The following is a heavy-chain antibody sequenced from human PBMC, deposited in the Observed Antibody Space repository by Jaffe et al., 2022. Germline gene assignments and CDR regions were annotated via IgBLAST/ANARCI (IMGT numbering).Heavy chain of an antibody. Sequence: EVQLVESGGGLVKPGGSLRLSCAASGFTFSNAWMSWVRQAPGKGLEWVGRIKSKTDGGTTDYAAPVKGRFTISRDDSKNTLYLQMNSLKTEDTAVYYCTGSCSSTSCYLSYDYYYYMDVWGKGTTVTVSS. J-gene: IGHJ6*03. CDR3: TGSCSSTSCYLSYDYYYYMDV. CDR1: GFTFSNAW. D-gene: IGHD2-2*01. V-gene: IGHV3-15*01. CDR2: IKSKTDGGTT.